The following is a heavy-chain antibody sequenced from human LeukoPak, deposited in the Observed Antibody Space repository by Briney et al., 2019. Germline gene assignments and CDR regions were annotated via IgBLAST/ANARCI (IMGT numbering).Heavy chain of an antibody. CDR1: GFTFSSYA. CDR2: ISRYGGNT. D-gene: IGHD2-15*01. Sequence: GGSLRLSCAASGFTFSSYAMGWVRQAPGKGLEWVSDISRYGGNTYSADSVKGRCAISRDNSKNTLYLQMSSLRAEDTAVYFCVRGYSFGPYGMDVWGQGTTVTVSS. V-gene: IGHV3-23*01. CDR3: VRGYSFGPYGMDV. J-gene: IGHJ6*02.